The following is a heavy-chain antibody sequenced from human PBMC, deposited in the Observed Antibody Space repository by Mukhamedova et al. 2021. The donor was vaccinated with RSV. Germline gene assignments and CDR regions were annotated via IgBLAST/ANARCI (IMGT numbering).Heavy chain of an antibody. Sequence: QPPGKGLEWIGSIYYSGSTYYNPSLKSRVIISVDTSKNQFSLKLSSVTAADTAVYYCTRHAFTYTSGSPFDPWGQATVVTVS. CDR2: IYYSGST. V-gene: IGHV4-39*01. D-gene: IGHD3-10*01. CDR3: TRHAFTYTSGSPFDP. J-gene: IGHJ5*02.